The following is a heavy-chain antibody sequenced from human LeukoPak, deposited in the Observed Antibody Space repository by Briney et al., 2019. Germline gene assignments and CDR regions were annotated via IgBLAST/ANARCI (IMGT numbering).Heavy chain of an antibody. Sequence: GGSLRLSCAGSGFTFSGYGMSWVRQAPGKGLEWVSGISGSGGSTFYADSVKGRFTISRDESNNTLYLQMNSLRAEDTAVYYCATATDFGGQSALDYWGQGALVTVSS. CDR2: ISGSGGST. CDR3: ATATDFGGQSALDY. D-gene: IGHD4-23*01. V-gene: IGHV3-23*01. CDR1: GFTFSGYG. J-gene: IGHJ4*02.